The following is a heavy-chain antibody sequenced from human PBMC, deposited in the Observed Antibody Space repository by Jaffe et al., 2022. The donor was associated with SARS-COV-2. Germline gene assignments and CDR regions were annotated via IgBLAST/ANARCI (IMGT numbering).Heavy chain of an antibody. D-gene: IGHD2-2*01. V-gene: IGHV3-21*01. CDR1: GFTFSSYS. CDR3: ARGVGVADHFDY. Sequence: EVHLVESGGGLVNPGGSLRLSCAASGFTFSSYSMNWVRQAPGKGLEWVSSISRTSTYIFYADSVQGRFSISRDNARNSLYLQMNSLRAEDTAVYYCARGVGVADHFDYWGQGILVTVSS. CDR2: ISRTSTYI. J-gene: IGHJ4*02.